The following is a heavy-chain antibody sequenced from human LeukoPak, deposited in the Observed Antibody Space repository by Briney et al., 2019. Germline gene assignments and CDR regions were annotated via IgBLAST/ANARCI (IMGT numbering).Heavy chain of an antibody. V-gene: IGHV3-74*01. D-gene: IGHD6-19*01. Sequence: GGSLRLSCAASGFTFSTYWMHWVRQAPGKGLVWVSRINSDGSSAIYADSVKGRFTMSRDNAKKTLYLQMNSLRAEDTAVYYCARDEGDQWQPLDYWGQGTLVTVSS. CDR2: INSDGSSA. J-gene: IGHJ4*02. CDR1: GFTFSTYW. CDR3: ARDEGDQWQPLDY.